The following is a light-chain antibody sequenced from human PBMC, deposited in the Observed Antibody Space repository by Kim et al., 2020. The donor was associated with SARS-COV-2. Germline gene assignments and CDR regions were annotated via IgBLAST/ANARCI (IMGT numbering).Light chain of an antibody. V-gene: IGKV3-11*01. CDR3: QQRSNWPPLT. Sequence: EIVLTQSPGTLSLSPGERATLSCRASQSVSSYLVWYHQKHSQAPRLLIFDASNRATGIPARFSGSGSGTDITLTISSLEPEDFAVYYCQQRSNWPPLTFGGGTKVDIK. CDR1: QSVSSY. J-gene: IGKJ4*01. CDR2: DAS.